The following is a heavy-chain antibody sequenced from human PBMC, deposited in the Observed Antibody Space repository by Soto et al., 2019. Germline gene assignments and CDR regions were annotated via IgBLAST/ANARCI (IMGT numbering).Heavy chain of an antibody. Sequence: GGSLRLSCAASGFTFSSYAMSWVRQAPGKGLEWVSAISGSGGSTYYADSVKGRFTISRDNSKNTLYLQMNSLRAEDTAVYYCAKVVDIVVVPAAYLDYWGQGTLVTVSS. CDR1: GFTFSSYA. CDR3: AKVVDIVVVPAAYLDY. D-gene: IGHD2-2*03. V-gene: IGHV3-23*01. J-gene: IGHJ4*02. CDR2: ISGSGGST.